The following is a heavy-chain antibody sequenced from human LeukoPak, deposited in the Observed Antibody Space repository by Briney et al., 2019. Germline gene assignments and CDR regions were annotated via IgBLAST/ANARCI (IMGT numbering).Heavy chain of an antibody. CDR2: IYYDGSNQ. D-gene: IGHD2-2*01. J-gene: IGHJ4*02. V-gene: IGHV3-33*06. CDR3: AKRTAAEDFDY. Sequence: GRSLRLSCAASGFTFRNYGMHWVRQAPGKGLEWVAVIYYDGSNQFCADSVKGRFTVSRDNYKNMFYVEMNSLRVEDTAMYYCAKRTAAEDFDYWGQGTLVTVSS. CDR1: GFTFRNYG.